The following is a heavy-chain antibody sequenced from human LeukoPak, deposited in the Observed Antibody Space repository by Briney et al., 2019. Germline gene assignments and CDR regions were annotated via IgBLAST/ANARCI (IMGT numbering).Heavy chain of an antibody. CDR1: GGTFSSYA. CDR3: ARADYYGSGSYYNPIDY. D-gene: IGHD3-10*01. Sequence: SVKVSCKASGGTFSSYAISWVRQAPGQGLEWMGGIIPIFGTANYAQKFQGRVTITADESTSTAYMELSSLRSEDTAVYYCARADYYGSGSYYNPIDYRGQGTLVTVSS. CDR2: IIPIFGTA. J-gene: IGHJ4*02. V-gene: IGHV1-69*01.